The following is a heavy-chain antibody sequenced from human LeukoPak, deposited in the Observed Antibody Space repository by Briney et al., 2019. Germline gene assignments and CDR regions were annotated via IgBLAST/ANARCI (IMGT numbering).Heavy chain of an antibody. J-gene: IGHJ4*02. Sequence: GGSLRLSRAASGFTFSSYSMNWVRQAPGKGLEWVSSISSSSRYIYQADSVKGRFTISRDNAKNSLYLQMNSLRAEDTAVYYCARGGGGSYYHLLDYWGQGTLVTVSS. CDR3: ARGGGGSYYHLLDY. CDR2: ISSSSRYI. V-gene: IGHV3-21*01. CDR1: GFTFSSYS. D-gene: IGHD1-26*01.